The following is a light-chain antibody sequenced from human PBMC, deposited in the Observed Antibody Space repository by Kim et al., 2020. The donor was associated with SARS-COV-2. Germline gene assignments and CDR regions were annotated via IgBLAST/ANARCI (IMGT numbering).Light chain of an antibody. CDR3: QQSHSTLYT. V-gene: IGKV1-39*01. CDR2: AAS. Sequence: SASLGDRVTITGRASQSISNYLNWYQQKPGRAPNLLIYAASKVQSGVSSRFSGSGSGTDFTLTITSLQPEDFATYYCQQSHSTLYTFGQGTKLEI. J-gene: IGKJ2*01. CDR1: QSISNY.